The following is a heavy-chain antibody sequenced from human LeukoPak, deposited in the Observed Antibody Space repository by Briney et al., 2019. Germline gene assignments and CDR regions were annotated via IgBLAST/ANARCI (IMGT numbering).Heavy chain of an antibody. CDR1: GFTFDDYA. CDR3: AKDVRACSGGSCSFGVWYGMDV. V-gene: IGHV3-9*01. J-gene: IGHJ6*02. D-gene: IGHD2-15*01. CDR2: ISWNSGST. Sequence: PGRSLRLSCAASGFTFDDYAMYWVRQAPGKGLEWVSGISWNSGSTGYADSVEGRFTISRDNAKNSLYLQMNSLRAEDTALYYCAKDVRACSGGSCSFGVWYGMDVWGQGTTVTVSS.